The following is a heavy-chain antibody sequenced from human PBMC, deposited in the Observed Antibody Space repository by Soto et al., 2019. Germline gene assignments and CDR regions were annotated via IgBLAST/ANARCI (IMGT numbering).Heavy chain of an antibody. D-gene: IGHD1-7*01. CDR1: GFSLSTSGVG. V-gene: IGHV2-5*02. CDR3: AHVSKLELRVRGAFDI. Sequence: QITLKESGPTLVKPTQTLTLTCTFSGFSLSTSGVGVGWIRQPPGKALEWLALIYWDDDKRYSPSLKSRLTITKDTSKNQVVLTMTNMDPVDTAIYYCAHVSKLELRVRGAFDIWGQGTMVTVSS. J-gene: IGHJ3*02. CDR2: IYWDDDK.